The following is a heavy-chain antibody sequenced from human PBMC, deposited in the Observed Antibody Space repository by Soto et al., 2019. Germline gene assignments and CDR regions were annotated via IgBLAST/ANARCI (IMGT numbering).Heavy chain of an antibody. CDR2: IIPILGIA. Sequence: QVQLVQSGAEVKKPGSSVKVSCKASGGTFSSYTISWVRQAPGQGLEWIGRIIPILGIANYAQKFQGRVTVTADKCTSTAYMELSSMRSEDTAVYYSASQKGVEVAATERWGGMDVWGQGTTVTVSS. CDR1: GGTFSSYT. CDR3: ASQKGVEVAATERWGGMDV. D-gene: IGHD2-15*01. V-gene: IGHV1-69*02. J-gene: IGHJ6*02.